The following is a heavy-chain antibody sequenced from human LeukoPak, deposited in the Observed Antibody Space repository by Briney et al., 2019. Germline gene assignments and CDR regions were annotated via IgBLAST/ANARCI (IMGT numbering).Heavy chain of an antibody. Sequence: GGSLRLSCAASGFTFSSYWMNWVRQAPEKGLEFVSGNENGGTTYYADSVKGRFSISRDNSKNTLYLQMDSLRGEDTAVYYCAKDFRIGYSAHFDYWGQGALVTVSS. J-gene: IGHJ4*02. CDR3: AKDFRIGYSAHFDY. V-gene: IGHV3-23*01. CDR1: GFTFSSYW. CDR2: NENGGTT. D-gene: IGHD2-21*01.